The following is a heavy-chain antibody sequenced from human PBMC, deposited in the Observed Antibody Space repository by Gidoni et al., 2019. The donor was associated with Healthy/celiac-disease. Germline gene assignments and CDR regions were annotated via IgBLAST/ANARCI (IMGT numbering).Heavy chain of an antibody. D-gene: IGHD3-3*01. V-gene: IGHV4-39*01. CDR1: GGSISSSSYY. CDR2: IYYSGST. CDR3: ARLYKDFWSGYGAFDI. Sequence: QLQLQESGPGLVKPSETLSLTCTVSGGSISSSSYYWGWIRQPPGKGLEWIGSIYYSGSTYYNPSLKSRVTISVDTSKNQFSLKLSSVTAADTAVYYCARLYKDFWSGYGAFDIWGQGTMVTVSS. J-gene: IGHJ3*02.